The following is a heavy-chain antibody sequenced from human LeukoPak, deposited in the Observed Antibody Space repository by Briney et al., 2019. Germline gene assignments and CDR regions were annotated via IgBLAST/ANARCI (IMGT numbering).Heavy chain of an antibody. CDR1: RYTFTGYY. CDR2: INPNSGGT. CDR3: AREGPVHSSGWSVDY. D-gene: IGHD6-19*01. Sequence: ASVKVSCKASRYTFTGYYMHWVRQAPGQGLEWMGWINPNSGGTNYAQKFQGRVSMTRDTSISTAYMELSRLRSDDTAVYFCAREGPVHSSGWSVDYWGQGTLVTVSS. V-gene: IGHV1-2*02. J-gene: IGHJ4*02.